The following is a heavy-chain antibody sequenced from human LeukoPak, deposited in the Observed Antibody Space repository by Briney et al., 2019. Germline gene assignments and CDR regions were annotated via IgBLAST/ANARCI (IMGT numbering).Heavy chain of an antibody. CDR2: ISSSGSTI. CDR1: GFTFSSYE. CDR3: AKDGCGGDCLAAFDI. Sequence: GGSLRLSCAASGFTFSSYEMNWVRQAPGKGLGWVSYISSSGSTIYYADSVKGRFTISRDNSKNTLYLQMNSLRAEDTAVYYCAKDGCGGDCLAAFDIWGQGTMVTVSS. V-gene: IGHV3-48*03. D-gene: IGHD2-21*02. J-gene: IGHJ3*02.